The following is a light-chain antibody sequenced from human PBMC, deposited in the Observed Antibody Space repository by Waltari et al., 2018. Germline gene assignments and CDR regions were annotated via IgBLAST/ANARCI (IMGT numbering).Light chain of an antibody. V-gene: IGLV2-23*01. CDR1: SSDVGSYNL. CDR3: CSYAGSSPV. J-gene: IGLJ2*01. Sequence: QSALTQPASVSGSPGQSITISCTGPSSDVGSYNLVSWYQQHPGKAPKLMIYEGSKRPSGVSNRFSGSKSGNTASLTISGLQAEDEADYYCCSYAGSSPVFGGGTKLTVL. CDR2: EGS.